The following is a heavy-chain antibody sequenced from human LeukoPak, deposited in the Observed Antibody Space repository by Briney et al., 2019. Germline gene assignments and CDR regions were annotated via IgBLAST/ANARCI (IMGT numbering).Heavy chain of an antibody. D-gene: IGHD4-17*01. J-gene: IGHJ4*02. Sequence: GGSLRLSCAASGFTFSGYGMNWVRQAPGKGLEWVSSISSSSSYIYYADSVKGRFTISRDNAKNSLYLQMNSLRAEDTAVYYCARATYGDYSRFDYWGQGTLVTVSS. CDR2: ISSSSSYI. V-gene: IGHV3-21*01. CDR3: ARATYGDYSRFDY. CDR1: GFTFSGYG.